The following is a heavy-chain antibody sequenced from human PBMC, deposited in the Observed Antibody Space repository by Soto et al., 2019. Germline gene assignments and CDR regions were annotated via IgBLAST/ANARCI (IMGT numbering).Heavy chain of an antibody. CDR2: IKNKADGGTT. CDR3: TTGLAISGVVFDP. CDR1: GLSFSNAL. D-gene: IGHD3-3*01. Sequence: EVQLVESGGGLVKPGGSLRLSCTASGLSFSNALMTWVRQAPGKGLEWVDRIKNKADGGTTDYTALVKGRFTISRDDSKDTLYLQMNNLKTEDTAVYYCTTGLAISGVVFDPWGQGTLVTVSS. V-gene: IGHV3-15*01. J-gene: IGHJ5*02.